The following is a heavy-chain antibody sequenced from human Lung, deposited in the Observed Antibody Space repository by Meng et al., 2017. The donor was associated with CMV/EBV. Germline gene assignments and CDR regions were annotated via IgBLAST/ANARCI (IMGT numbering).Heavy chain of an antibody. J-gene: IGHJ6*02. D-gene: IGHD3-10*01. V-gene: IGHV3-48*03. CDR2: ISSNGSTI. CDR3: ARDPLWFGVNYYYGMDV. CDR1: GFXFSSYE. Sequence: GGSXRLXCAASGFXFSSYEMNWVRQAPGKGLEWVSYISSNGSTIYYADSVKGRFTISRDNAKNSLYLQMNSLRAEDTAVYYCARDPLWFGVNYYYGMDVWXQGTXVTVSS.